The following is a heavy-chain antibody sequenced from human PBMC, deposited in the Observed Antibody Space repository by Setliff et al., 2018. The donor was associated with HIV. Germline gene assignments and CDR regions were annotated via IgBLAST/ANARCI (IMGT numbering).Heavy chain of an antibody. CDR2: IYYSGST. CDR3: AGSRGYFVKAD. J-gene: IGHJ4*02. D-gene: IGHD3-22*01. V-gene: IGHV4-31*03. CDR1: GDSIGFSGYF. Sequence: SETLSLTCTVSGDSIGFSGYFWSWIRQHPGKGLEWIGYIYYSGSTFYNPSLKGRAAISIDTSKNQFFLKLKSVTVADTAVYYCAGSRGYFVKADWGQGTLVTVSS.